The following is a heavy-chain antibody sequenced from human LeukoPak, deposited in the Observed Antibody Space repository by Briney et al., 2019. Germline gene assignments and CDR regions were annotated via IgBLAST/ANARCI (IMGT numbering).Heavy chain of an antibody. V-gene: IGHV3-66*02. Sequence: GGSLRLSCAASGITVSSNYMSWVRQAPGKGLEWVSVTYSGGSTYYADSVKGRFTISRDNSENTLHLLMNSLRPEDTAVYYCAXAGPLWSAYYPEYWGQGTLVTVSS. CDR3: AXAGPLWSAYYPEY. J-gene: IGHJ4*02. D-gene: IGHD3-3*01. CDR1: GITVSSNY. CDR2: TYSGGST.